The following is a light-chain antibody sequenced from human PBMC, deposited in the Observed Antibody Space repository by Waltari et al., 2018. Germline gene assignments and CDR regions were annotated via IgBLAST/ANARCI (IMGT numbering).Light chain of an antibody. CDR2: EVS. V-gene: IGLV2-14*01. CDR3: SSATSSGTVV. Sequence: QSVLTQRASVSGSPGQSITISCTGTPSDIGSYEYVSWYQQHPGKVPKVIIYEVSQRPLGVSNRFSGSKSGNSASLTISGLQAEDEADYYCSSATSSGTVVFGGGTRLTVL. J-gene: IGLJ2*01. CDR1: PSDIGSYEY.